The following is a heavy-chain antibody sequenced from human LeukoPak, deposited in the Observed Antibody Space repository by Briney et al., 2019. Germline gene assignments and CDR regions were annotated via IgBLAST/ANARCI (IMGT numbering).Heavy chain of an antibody. V-gene: IGHV3-33*01. D-gene: IGHD5-12*01. Sequence: AGGSLRLSCAASGFTFSSYGMHWVRQAPGKGLEWVAVIWYDGSKTYYADSVKGRFTISRDNSKNTLYLQMSSLRADDTAVYYCASATSWLPFDYWGQGTLVTVSS. CDR1: GFTFSSYG. CDR3: ASATSWLPFDY. CDR2: IWYDGSKT. J-gene: IGHJ4*02.